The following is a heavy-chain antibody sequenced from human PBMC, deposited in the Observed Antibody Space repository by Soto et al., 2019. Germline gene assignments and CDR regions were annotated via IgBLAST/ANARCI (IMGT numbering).Heavy chain of an antibody. CDR3: ARGGTVTSYYFDY. J-gene: IGHJ4*02. V-gene: IGHV1-3*01. Sequence: GASVKVSCKASGYTFTNYAVHWVRQAPGQRLEWMGWINAGNGITKYSQKFQDRVTITRDTSASTAYMELTSLRSEDTAVYYCARGGTVTSYYFDYWGPGTLVTVSS. CDR1: GYTFTNYA. CDR2: INAGNGIT. D-gene: IGHD4-17*01.